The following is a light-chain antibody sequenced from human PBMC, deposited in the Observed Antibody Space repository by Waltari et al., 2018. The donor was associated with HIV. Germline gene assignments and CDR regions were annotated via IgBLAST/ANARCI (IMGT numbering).Light chain of an antibody. V-gene: IGLV2-14*01. Sequence: SALTQPALVSGSPGPSITMSCTATSSAVGGYNIVSWYQQHPAKAPKLLIYKVSNRPSGISIRFSGSESGNTASLTISGPEAEDDADYHCCSYASSTTLDVFGGGTKLTVL. CDR2: KVS. CDR3: CSYASSTTLDV. J-gene: IGLJ2*01. CDR1: SSAVGGYNI.